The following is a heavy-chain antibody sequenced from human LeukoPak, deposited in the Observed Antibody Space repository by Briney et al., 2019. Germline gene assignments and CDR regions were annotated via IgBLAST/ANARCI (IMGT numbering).Heavy chain of an antibody. CDR1: GGSISGYY. CDR3: ARPGGRDHGGNSVAFDI. V-gene: IGHV4-59*08. Sequence: SETLSLTCTGSGGSISGYYWNWIRQPPGKGLEWIGFIYNTGNTNYNPSLKSRVTISVDTSKNQVSLNLSCVTAADTAVYYCARPGGRDHGGNSVAFDIWGQGTMVTVSS. D-gene: IGHD4-23*01. J-gene: IGHJ3*02. CDR2: IYNTGNT.